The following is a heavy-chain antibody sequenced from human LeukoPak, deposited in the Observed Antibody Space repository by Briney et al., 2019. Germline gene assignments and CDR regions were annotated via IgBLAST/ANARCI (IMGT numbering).Heavy chain of an antibody. V-gene: IGHV1-2*04. Sequence: VASVKVSCKASGYTFTGYYMHWVRQAPGQGLEWMGWINPNSGGTNYAQKFQGWVTMTRDTSISTAYMELSRLRSDDTAVYYCARKIAAARDYYGMDVWGQGTTVTVSS. J-gene: IGHJ6*02. D-gene: IGHD6-13*01. CDR2: INPNSGGT. CDR3: ARKIAAARDYYGMDV. CDR1: GYTFTGYY.